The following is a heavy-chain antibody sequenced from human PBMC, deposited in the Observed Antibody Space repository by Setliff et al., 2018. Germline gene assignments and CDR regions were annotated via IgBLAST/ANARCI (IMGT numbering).Heavy chain of an antibody. Sequence: GASVKVSCKAYGYSFSDSAVNWVRQAPGQGLEWVGWISAYSGNAYYAQNLQGRLTLTTDISTSTAYMELGSLTTDDTAVYYCVRDRTAYSYGLDVWAQGTTVTVSS. CDR3: VRDRTAYSYGLDV. CDR1: GYSFSDSA. D-gene: IGHD5-18*01. J-gene: IGHJ6*02. V-gene: IGHV1-18*01. CDR2: ISAYSGNA.